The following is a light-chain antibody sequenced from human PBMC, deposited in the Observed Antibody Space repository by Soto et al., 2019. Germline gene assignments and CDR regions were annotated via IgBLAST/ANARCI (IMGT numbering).Light chain of an antibody. Sequence: EMVLTQSPATLSSSVGERATLSCRASQSVTPYLDWYQQRPGQAPRLLIYDASNRATGVSARFSDTGSGTDFTLTISSLEPEDFAVYYCQQSYNLPYTFGGGTKVEIK. CDR2: DAS. J-gene: IGKJ4*02. CDR1: QSVTPY. V-gene: IGKV3-11*01. CDR3: QQSYNLPYT.